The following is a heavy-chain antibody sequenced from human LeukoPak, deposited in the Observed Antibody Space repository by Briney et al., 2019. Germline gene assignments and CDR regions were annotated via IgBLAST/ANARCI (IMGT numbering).Heavy chain of an antibody. D-gene: IGHD7-27*01. V-gene: IGHV1-8*01. CDR3: AKNTALTGEFDS. J-gene: IGHJ4*02. CDR1: GYTFTSYD. Sequence: ASVKVSCKASGYTFTSYDVNWFRQATGQGLEWMGWMNPNSGNTGYAQKFQGRVSLTRDTSISTAYMELSSLGSEDTAVYYCAKNTALTGEFDSWGQGTLVTVSS. CDR2: MNPNSGNT.